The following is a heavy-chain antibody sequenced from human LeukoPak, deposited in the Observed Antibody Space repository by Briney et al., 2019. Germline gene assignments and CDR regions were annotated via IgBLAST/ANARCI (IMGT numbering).Heavy chain of an antibody. D-gene: IGHD3-9*01. V-gene: IGHV3-48*01. CDR1: GFTFSTYN. CDR2: ITTSGSII. CDR3: ARDWGGALSGFD. J-gene: IGHJ4*02. Sequence: GGSLRLSCAASGFTFSTYNMNWVRQAPGKGLEWISYITTSGSIIYYADSVRGRFTISRDNDKHSLYLQMNSLRAEDTAVYYCARDWGGALSGFDWGQGTLVTVSS.